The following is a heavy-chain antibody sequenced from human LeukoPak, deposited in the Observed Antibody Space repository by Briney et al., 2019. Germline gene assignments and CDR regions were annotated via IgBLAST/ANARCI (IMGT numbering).Heavy chain of an antibody. J-gene: IGHJ4*02. CDR2: IKQGGSKR. CDR3: ARGLGAPDY. D-gene: IGHD6-6*01. V-gene: IGHV3-7*04. Sequence: GGSLRLSCAASGFTFTSYWMSWVRQAPGKGLEWVANIKQGGSKRNYVESVKGRFTISRYDAKNLLSLQMNSLRAEDTAVYYCARGLGAPDYWGQGTLVTVS. CDR1: GFTFTSYW.